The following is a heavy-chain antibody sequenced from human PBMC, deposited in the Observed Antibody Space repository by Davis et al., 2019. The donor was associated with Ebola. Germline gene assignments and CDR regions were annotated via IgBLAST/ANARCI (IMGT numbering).Heavy chain of an antibody. CDR3: AKDTGYSSSWFYEFDY. J-gene: IGHJ4*02. D-gene: IGHD6-13*01. Sequence: GESLKISCAASGFTFSSYGMHWVRQAPGKGLEWVAVISYDGSNKYYADSVKGRFTISRDNSKNTLYLQMNSLRAEDTAVYYCAKDTGYSSSWFYEFDYWGQGTLDTVSS. CDR2: ISYDGSNK. V-gene: IGHV3-30*18. CDR1: GFTFSSYG.